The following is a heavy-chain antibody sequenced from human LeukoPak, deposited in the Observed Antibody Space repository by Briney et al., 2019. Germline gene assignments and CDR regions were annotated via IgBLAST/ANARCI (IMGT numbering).Heavy chain of an antibody. D-gene: IGHD2-2*01. CDR2: IIPIFGTA. V-gene: IGHV1-69*13. CDR3: AIRTSKGFDP. CDR1: GGTFSSYA. Sequence: GASVRVSCKASGGTFSSYAISWVRQAPGQGLEWMGGIIPIFGTANYAQKFQGRVTITADESTSTAYMELSSLRSEDTAVYYCAIRTSKGFDPWGQGTLVTVSS. J-gene: IGHJ5*02.